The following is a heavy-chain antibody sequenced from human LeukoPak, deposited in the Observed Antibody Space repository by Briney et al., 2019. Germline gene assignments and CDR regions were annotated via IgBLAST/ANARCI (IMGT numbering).Heavy chain of an antibody. CDR1: GGSFSGYY. J-gene: IGHJ4*02. D-gene: IGHD3-16*02. CDR2: INHSGST. CDR3: ARRPVRAEGGSYRKYYSDY. Sequence: PSETLSLTCAVYGGSFSGYYWSWIRQPPGKGLEWIGEINHSGSTNYNPSLKSRVTISVDTSKNQFSLKLSSVTAADTAVYYCARRPVRAEGGSYRKYYSDYWGQGTLVTVPS. V-gene: IGHV4-34*01.